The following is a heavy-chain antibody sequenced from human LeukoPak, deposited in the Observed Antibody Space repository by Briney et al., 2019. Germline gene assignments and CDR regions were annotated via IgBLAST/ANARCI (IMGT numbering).Heavy chain of an antibody. D-gene: IGHD3-10*01. CDR1: GYTFTGYY. CDR2: INPNSGGT. Sequence: ASVKVSCKASGYTFTGYYMHWVRQAPGQGLEWMGWINPNSGGTNYAQNFQGRVTMTRDTSISTAYMELSRLRSDDTAVYYCARDSQYYYGSGSPRGVFDPWGQGTLVTVSS. CDR3: ARDSQYYYGSGSPRGVFDP. V-gene: IGHV1-2*02. J-gene: IGHJ5*02.